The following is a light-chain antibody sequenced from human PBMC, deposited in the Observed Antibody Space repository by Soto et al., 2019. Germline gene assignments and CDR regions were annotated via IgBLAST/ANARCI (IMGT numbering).Light chain of an antibody. J-gene: IGKJ1*01. CDR2: ASS. CDR3: QQYNDWPPS. V-gene: IGKV3-15*01. Sequence: EIVMTQSPAALSVSPGARATLSCRASQSVGSKLAWYQQKPGQAPRLLVFASSTRATGVPARFGGSGSGTEFTLTISSLQSEDFAVYYCQQYNDWPPSFGQGTKVEIK. CDR1: QSVGSK.